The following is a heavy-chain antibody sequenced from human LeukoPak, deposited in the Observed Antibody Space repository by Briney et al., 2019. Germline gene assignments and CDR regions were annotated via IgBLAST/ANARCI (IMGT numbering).Heavy chain of an antibody. CDR1: GITLSNYG. CDR3: AKRGVVIRVILVGFHKEAYYFDS. D-gene: IGHD3-22*01. CDR2: ISDSGGST. V-gene: IGHV3-23*01. J-gene: IGHJ4*02. Sequence: GGSLRLSCAVSGITLSNYGMSWVRQAPGKGLEWVAGISDSGGSTNYADSVKGRFTISRDNPKNTLYLQMNSLGAEDRAVYFCAKRGVVIRVILVGFHKEAYYFDSWGQGALVTVSS.